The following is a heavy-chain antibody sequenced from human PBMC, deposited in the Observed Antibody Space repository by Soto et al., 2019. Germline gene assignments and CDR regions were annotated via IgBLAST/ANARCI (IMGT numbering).Heavy chain of an antibody. CDR3: ARDPRTYYYDSSGSPIDY. V-gene: IGHV1-18*01. J-gene: IGHJ4*02. CDR2: ISVYSGNT. CDR1: GYTFNRYC. D-gene: IGHD3-22*01. Sequence: ASVKVSCKASGYTFNRYCISWVRQAPGQGLEWMGWISVYSGNTNYAQKVEGRVTLTADTATSTAYMELRSLRTDDTAVYYCARDPRTYYYDSSGSPIDYWGPGTLVTVSS.